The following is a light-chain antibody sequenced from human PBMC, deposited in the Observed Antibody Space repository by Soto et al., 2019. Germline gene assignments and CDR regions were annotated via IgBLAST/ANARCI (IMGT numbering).Light chain of an antibody. CDR1: QSISSW. CDR2: KAS. CDR3: QQYNRYPET. J-gene: IGKJ1*01. V-gene: IGKV1-5*03. Sequence: DIQMTQSPSTLSASVGDRVTITCRASQSISSWLAWYQQKRGKAPKLLIYKASSLESGVPSRFSGSGSGTEFTLTISSLQPDDFATYYCQQYNRYPETFGQGTKVELK.